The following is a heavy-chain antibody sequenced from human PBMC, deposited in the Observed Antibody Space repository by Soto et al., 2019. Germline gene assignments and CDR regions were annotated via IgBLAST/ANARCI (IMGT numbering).Heavy chain of an antibody. Sequence: PSETLSLTCSSSGDYVTSHYFTWIRQSPEKGLEWIGYMHYTGFSHYNPSLKIRLAISVDRSKNQFSLKLSSVTAADTAVYYCARSRIPPYSYYYCMYVWGKGTTDTVSS. CDR1: GDYVTSHY. CDR3: ARSRIPPYSYYYCMYV. CDR2: MHYTGFS. J-gene: IGHJ6*03. D-gene: IGHD2-21*01. V-gene: IGHV4-59*02.